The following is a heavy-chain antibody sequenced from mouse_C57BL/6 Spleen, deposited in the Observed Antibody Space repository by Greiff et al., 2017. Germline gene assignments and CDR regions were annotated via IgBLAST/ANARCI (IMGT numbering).Heavy chain of an antibody. Sequence: QVQLKESGAELVKPGASVKISCKASGYAFSSYWMNWVKQRPGKGLEWIGQIYPGDGDTNYNGKFKGKATLTAAKSSSTAYMQLSSLASEDSAVYFCARLEGDGYYFDYWGQGTTLTVSS. V-gene: IGHV1-80*01. D-gene: IGHD2-3*01. CDR3: ARLEGDGYYFDY. J-gene: IGHJ2*01. CDR1: GYAFSSYW. CDR2: IYPGDGDT.